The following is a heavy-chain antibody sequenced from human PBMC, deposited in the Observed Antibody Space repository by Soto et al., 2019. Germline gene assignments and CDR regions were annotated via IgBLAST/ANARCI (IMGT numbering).Heavy chain of an antibody. D-gene: IGHD2-15*01. CDR1: GHTFTSYG. J-gene: IGHJ4*02. V-gene: IGHV1-18*01. CDR2: ISAYNGNT. CDR3: VYCSGGSCSVDY. Sequence: ASVKVSCKASGHTFTSYGISWVRQAPGQGLEWMGWISAYNGNTNYAQKLQGRVTMTTDTSTSTAYMELRSLRSDDTAVYYCVYCSGGSCSVDYWGQGTLVTVSS.